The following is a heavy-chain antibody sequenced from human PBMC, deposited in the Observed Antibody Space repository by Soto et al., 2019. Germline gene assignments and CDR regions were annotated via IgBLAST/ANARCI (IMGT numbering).Heavy chain of an antibody. CDR3: ARAMTSVGAAAKGDF. CDR2: INSDGSIT. J-gene: IGHJ4*02. D-gene: IGHD1-26*01. V-gene: IGHV3-74*01. Sequence: EVQLVESGGGLILPGGSLRLSCAASGFTFNTHWMHWVRQAPGKGLVWVSRINSDGSITDYADSVKGRFSISRDNPRNTLYLQMNSLSPEDTAVYYFARAMTSVGAAAKGDFWGQGTLVTVSS. CDR1: GFTFNTHW.